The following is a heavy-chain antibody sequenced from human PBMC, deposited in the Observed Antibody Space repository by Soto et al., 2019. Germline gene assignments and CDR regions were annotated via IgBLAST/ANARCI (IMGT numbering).Heavy chain of an antibody. CDR1: GFTFTDHY. V-gene: IGHV3-72*01. CDR2: TKNKPNNYTT. Sequence: PGGSLRLSCLASGFTFTDHYMDWVRQAPGTGLEWIARTKNKPNNYTTTYAASVKGRFTISRDDSESSLYLQMNNLKTEDTAVYYCAREIRRDYYYYYPLDVLGQGTTVTVSS. CDR3: AREIRRDYYYYYPLDV. J-gene: IGHJ6*02.